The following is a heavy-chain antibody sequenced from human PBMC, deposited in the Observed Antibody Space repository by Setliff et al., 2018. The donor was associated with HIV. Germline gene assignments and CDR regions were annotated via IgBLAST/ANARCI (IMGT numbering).Heavy chain of an antibody. D-gene: IGHD1-26*01. J-gene: IGHJ4*02. CDR3: ARAHMESNSGSYYFDY. CDR1: GFTFSSYD. V-gene: IGHV3-13*01. CDR2: IGTAGDT. Sequence: QTGGSLRLSCAASGFTFSSYDMHWVRQATGKGLERVSAIGTAGDTYYPGSVKGRFTISRENAKNSLYLQMNSLRAGDTAVYYCARAHMESNSGSYYFDYWGQGTLVTVSS.